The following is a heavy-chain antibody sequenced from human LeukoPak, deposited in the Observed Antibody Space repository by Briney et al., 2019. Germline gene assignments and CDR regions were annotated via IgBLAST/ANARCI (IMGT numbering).Heavy chain of an antibody. V-gene: IGHV3-21*01. D-gene: IGHD3-3*01. CDR2: ISGSSSSYI. Sequence: KSGGSLRLSCAASGFTFSTYAIHWVRQAPGKGLEWVSCISGSSSSYIYYSDSVKGRFTISRDNAKNSLYLQMNSLRAEDTAVYYCARAGPITIFGGAPTDYWGQGTLVTVSS. CDR1: GFTFSTYA. CDR3: ARAGPITIFGGAPTDY. J-gene: IGHJ4*02.